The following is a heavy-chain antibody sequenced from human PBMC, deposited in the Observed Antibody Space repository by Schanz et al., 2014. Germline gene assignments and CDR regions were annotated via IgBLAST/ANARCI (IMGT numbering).Heavy chain of an antibody. J-gene: IGHJ4*02. CDR2: TSNDGSFT. D-gene: IGHD3-10*01. V-gene: IGHV3-74*01. CDR1: GFTFSDSW. Sequence: EVQLVESGGGLVQPGGSLRLSCAASGFTFSDSWMHWVRQAPGKGLVWVSRTSNDGSFTTFADSVKGRFTISRDNSKNTLYLQMNSLRTEDTAVYYCARGDMVRGVFDYWGQGTLVTVSS. CDR3: ARGDMVRGVFDY.